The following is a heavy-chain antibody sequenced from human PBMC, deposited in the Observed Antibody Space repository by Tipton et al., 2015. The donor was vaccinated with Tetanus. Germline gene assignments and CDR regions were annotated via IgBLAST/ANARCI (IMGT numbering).Heavy chain of an antibody. D-gene: IGHD1-1*01. CDR1: GGSISSGAYY. J-gene: IGHJ2*01. V-gene: IGHV4-31*03. CDR3: ARTQPIGGYFDL. CDR2: IYYSGSN. Sequence: TLSLTCTVSGGSISSGAYYWSWLRQHPGKVLEWIGYIYYSGSNFYNPSLKRRVTISVDTSKNQFSLKLSSVTAADTAVYYCARTQPIGGYFDLWGRGPLLTVPS.